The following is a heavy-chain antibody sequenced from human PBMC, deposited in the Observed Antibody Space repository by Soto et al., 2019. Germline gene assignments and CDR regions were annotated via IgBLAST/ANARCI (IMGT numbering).Heavy chain of an antibody. J-gene: IGHJ5*02. V-gene: IGHV3-30*18. Sequence: PGGSLRLSCAASGFTFSSYGMHWVRQAPGKGLEWVAVISYDGSNKYYADSVKGRFTISRDNSKNTLYLQMNSLRAEDTAVYYCAKDRGPYYYGSGNPGFDPWGQGTLVTVSS. CDR2: ISYDGSNK. CDR1: GFTFSSYG. CDR3: AKDRGPYYYGSGNPGFDP. D-gene: IGHD3-10*01.